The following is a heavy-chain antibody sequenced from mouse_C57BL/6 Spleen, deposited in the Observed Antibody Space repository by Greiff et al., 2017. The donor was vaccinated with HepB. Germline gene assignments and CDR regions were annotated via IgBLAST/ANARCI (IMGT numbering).Heavy chain of an antibody. CDR2: INPNNGGT. J-gene: IGHJ3*01. Sequence: EVQLQQSGPELVKPGASVKISCKASGYTFTDYNMDWVKQSHGQSLEWIGDINPNNGGTIYNHKFKGKSTLTVDKSSSTAYMELLSLTSEDTAVYYCARGSLGFDYWGQGTLVTVSA. V-gene: IGHV1-18*01. CDR3: ARGSLGFDY. D-gene: IGHD2-10*02. CDR1: GYTFTDYN.